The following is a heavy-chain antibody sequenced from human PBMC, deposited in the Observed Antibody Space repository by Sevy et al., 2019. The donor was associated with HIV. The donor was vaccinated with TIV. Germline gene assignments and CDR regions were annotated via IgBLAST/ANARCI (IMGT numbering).Heavy chain of an antibody. D-gene: IGHD6-19*01. Sequence: SETVSLTCTVSGGSISSSSYYWGWIRQPPGQGLEWIGSIYYSGSTYYNPSLKSRVTISVDTSKNQFSLKLSSVTAADTAVYYCARHPKVPKGHSSGWYDGGWFDPWGQGTLVTVSS. J-gene: IGHJ5*02. CDR3: ARHPKVPKGHSSGWYDGGWFDP. CDR2: IYYSGST. V-gene: IGHV4-39*01. CDR1: GGSISSSSYY.